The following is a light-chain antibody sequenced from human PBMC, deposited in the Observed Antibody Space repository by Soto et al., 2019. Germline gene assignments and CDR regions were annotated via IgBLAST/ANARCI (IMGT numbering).Light chain of an antibody. CDR2: SND. Sequence: QSALTQPPSASGTPGQRVTISCSGSDSNIGTNTVSWYQHVPGTAPKLLIYSNDQRPSAVPGRFSGSKSGTSASLAISGLLSEDEADYYCATWDDSLNVVFGGGTKLTVL. CDR3: ATWDDSLNVV. CDR1: DSNIGTNT. V-gene: IGLV1-44*01. J-gene: IGLJ2*01.